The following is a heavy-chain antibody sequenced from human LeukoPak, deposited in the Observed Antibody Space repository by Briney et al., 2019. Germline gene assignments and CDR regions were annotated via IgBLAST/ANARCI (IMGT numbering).Heavy chain of an antibody. V-gene: IGHV3-23*01. CDR3: AKGHGVWPGNYFDD. CDR1: GFIFSNYG. D-gene: IGHD4-17*01. Sequence: GGSLRLSCAASGFIFSNYGMNWVRQAPGKGLEWVSAISGSGGNTKYADSVRGRFSSSRDNSKNTLYLHIDSLRAEDTAVYYCAKGHGVWPGNYFDDWGQGTLVSVSS. J-gene: IGHJ4*02. CDR2: ISGSGGNT.